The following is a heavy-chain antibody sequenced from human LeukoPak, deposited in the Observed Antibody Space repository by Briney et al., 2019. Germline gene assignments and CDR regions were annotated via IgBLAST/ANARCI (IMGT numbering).Heavy chain of an antibody. D-gene: IGHD3-10*01. Sequence: SETLSLTCTVSGGSISSSSYYWGWIRQPPGKGLEWIGSIYYSGSTYYNPSLKSRVTISVDTSKNQFSLKLSSVTAADTAVYYCARTIDYGSGSYYALYYYYYGMDVWGQGTMVTVSS. CDR3: ARTIDYGSGSYYALYYYYYGMDV. V-gene: IGHV4-39*01. CDR2: IYYSGST. CDR1: GGSISSSSYY. J-gene: IGHJ6*02.